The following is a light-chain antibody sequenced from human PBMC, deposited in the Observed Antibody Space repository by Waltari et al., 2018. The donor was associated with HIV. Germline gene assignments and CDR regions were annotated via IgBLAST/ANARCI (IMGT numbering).Light chain of an antibody. J-gene: IGLJ3*02. V-gene: IGLV2-14*03. CDR3: SSYTSSSTQV. Sequence: QSALTQPASVSGSPGQSITISCTGTSSDVRVYNYVSWYQQHPGKAPKLMIYEVTNRPSGVSNRFSGSKSGNTASLTISGLQAEDEADYYCSSYTSSSTQVFGGGTKVTVL. CDR1: SSDVRVYNY. CDR2: EVT.